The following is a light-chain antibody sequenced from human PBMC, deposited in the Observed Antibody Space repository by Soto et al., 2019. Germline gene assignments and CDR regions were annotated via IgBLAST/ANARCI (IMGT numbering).Light chain of an antibody. CDR2: DVS. V-gene: IGLV2-14*01. CDR3: SSYTTSTTYV. J-gene: IGLJ1*01. Sequence: QSVLTQPASVSGSPGQSITISCTGTSSDVGRYNYVSWYQHHPRKAPKLMIYDVSNRPSGISNRFSGSKSGDTASLTISGLQAEDEADYYCSSYTTSTTYVFGTGTKVTVL. CDR1: SSDVGRYNY.